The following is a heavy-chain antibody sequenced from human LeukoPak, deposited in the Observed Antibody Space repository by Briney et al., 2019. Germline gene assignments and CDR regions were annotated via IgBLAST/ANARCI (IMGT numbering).Heavy chain of an antibody. CDR1: GFTFSSYA. V-gene: IGHV3-64*01. Sequence: GGSLRLSCAASGFTFSSYAMSWVRQAPGKGLEWVSAISSNGGSTYYANSVKGRFTISRDNSKNTLHLQMGSLRAEDMAVYYCASSLPSSNWGQGTLVTVSS. D-gene: IGHD6-13*01. CDR3: ASSLPSSN. CDR2: ISSNGGST. J-gene: IGHJ4*02.